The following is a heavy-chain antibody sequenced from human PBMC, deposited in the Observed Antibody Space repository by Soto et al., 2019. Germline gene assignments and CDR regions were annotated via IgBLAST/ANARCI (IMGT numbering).Heavy chain of an antibody. Sequence: ASVKVSCKASGYIFTHFYIHWVRRAPGQGLEWMGLINPKSGETHYSQKFRGRVSLTRDTSTNAANMELTTLTSDDTAIYYCAKDLTRQLAYWLDPWGQGTLVTVSS. CDR1: GYIFTHFY. J-gene: IGHJ5*02. D-gene: IGHD6-6*01. CDR2: INPKSGET. V-gene: IGHV1-2*06. CDR3: AKDLTRQLAYWLDP.